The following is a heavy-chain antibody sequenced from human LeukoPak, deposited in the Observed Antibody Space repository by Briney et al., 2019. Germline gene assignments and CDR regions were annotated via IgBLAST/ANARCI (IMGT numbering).Heavy chain of an antibody. CDR3: ATPYSYGPTPFDY. CDR2: FDPEDGET. D-gene: IGHD5-18*01. Sequence: ASVKVSCKVSGYTLTELSMHWMRQAPGKGLEWMGGFDPEDGETIYAQKFQGRVTMTEDTSTDTAYMELSSLRSEDTAVYYCATPYSYGPTPFDYWGQGTLVTVSS. J-gene: IGHJ4*02. CDR1: GYTLTELS. V-gene: IGHV1-24*01.